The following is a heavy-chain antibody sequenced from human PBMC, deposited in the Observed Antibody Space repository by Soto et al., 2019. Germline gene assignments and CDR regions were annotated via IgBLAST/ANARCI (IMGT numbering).Heavy chain of an antibody. CDR3: ARTYYYGSSGYYDY. J-gene: IGHJ4*02. V-gene: IGHV3-48*02. D-gene: IGHD3-22*01. CDR2: ISSSSSTI. CDR1: GFTFSSYS. Sequence: GGSLRLSCAASGFTFSSYSMNWVRQAPGKGLEWVSYISSSSSTIYYADSVKGRFTISRDNAKNSLYLQMNSLRDEDAAVYYCARTYYYGSSGYYDYWGQGTLVTVSS.